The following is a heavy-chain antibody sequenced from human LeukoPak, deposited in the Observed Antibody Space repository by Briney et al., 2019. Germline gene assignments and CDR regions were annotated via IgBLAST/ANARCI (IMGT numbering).Heavy chain of an antibody. Sequence: GGSLRLSCAASGFTFSSYEMNWVRQAPGKGLEWVSYISSSGSTIYYADSVKGRFTISRDNAKNSLYLQMNSLRAEDTAVYYCARVQYGSGSYYNGNWGQGTLVTVSS. CDR1: GFTFSSYE. D-gene: IGHD3-10*01. V-gene: IGHV3-48*03. CDR3: ARVQYGSGSYYNGN. J-gene: IGHJ4*02. CDR2: ISSSGSTI.